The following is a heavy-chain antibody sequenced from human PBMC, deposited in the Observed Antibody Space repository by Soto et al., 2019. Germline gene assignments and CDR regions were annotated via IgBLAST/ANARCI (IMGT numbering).Heavy chain of an antibody. J-gene: IGHJ4*02. CDR2: ISGSGGST. D-gene: IGHD3-22*01. Sequence: EVQLLESGGGLVQPGGSLRLSCAASGFTFSSYAMSWVRQAPGKGLEWVSAISGSGGSTYYADSVKGRFTISRDNAKNSLYLQMNSLRAEDTAVYYCAREWRVAYYYDSSGYPYYFDYWGQGTLVTVSS. V-gene: IGHV3-23*01. CDR3: AREWRVAYYYDSSGYPYYFDY. CDR1: GFTFSSYA.